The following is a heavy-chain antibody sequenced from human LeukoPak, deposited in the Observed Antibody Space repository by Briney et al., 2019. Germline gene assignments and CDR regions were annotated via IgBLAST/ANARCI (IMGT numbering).Heavy chain of an antibody. Sequence: SETLSLTCAVYGESFSGYYWSWIRRPPGKGLEWIGEINHSGSTNYNPSLESRVTISVDTSKNQFSLKLSSVTAADTAVYYCARGFYYETSAYFDYWGQGTLVTVSS. CDR1: GESFSGYY. D-gene: IGHD3-22*01. CDR3: ARGFYYETSAYFDY. V-gene: IGHV4-34*01. J-gene: IGHJ4*02. CDR2: INHSGST.